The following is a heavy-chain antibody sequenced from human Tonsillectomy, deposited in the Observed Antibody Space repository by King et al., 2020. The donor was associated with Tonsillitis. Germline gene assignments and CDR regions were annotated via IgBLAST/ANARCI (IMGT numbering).Heavy chain of an antibody. CDR2: INPKSGDT. CDR1: GYTFTGHY. D-gene: IGHD6-19*01. J-gene: IGHJ2*01. CDR3: ASRGRRGGWPDWYFDL. Sequence: VQLVQSGAEVKKPGASVKVSCQASGYTFTGHYMHWVRQAPGQGLEWMGWINPKSGDTSYAQKFQGRVTMTRDTSISTAYMELSRLRSDDTAVYYCASRGRRGGWPDWYFDLWGRGTLVTVSS. V-gene: IGHV1-2*02.